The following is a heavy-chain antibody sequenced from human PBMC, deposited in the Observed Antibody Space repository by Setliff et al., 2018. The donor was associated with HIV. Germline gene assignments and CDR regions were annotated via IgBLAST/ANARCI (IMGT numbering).Heavy chain of an antibody. D-gene: IGHD6-19*01. Sequence: ASVKVSCKVSGYSVTELSIHWVRQAPGKGLEWMGSFDLEDGETIYAQKFQGRVTITADESTSTAYMELSSLRSEDTAVYHCARGHSSGWYEGRYWGQGTLVTVSS. CDR3: ARGHSSGWYEGRY. CDR1: GYSVTELS. CDR2: FDLEDGET. J-gene: IGHJ4*02. V-gene: IGHV1-24*01.